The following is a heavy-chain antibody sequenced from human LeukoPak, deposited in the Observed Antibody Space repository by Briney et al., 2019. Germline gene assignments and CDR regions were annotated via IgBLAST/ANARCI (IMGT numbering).Heavy chain of an antibody. CDR2: ISGSAGST. CDR1: GFTFSTYG. D-gene: IGHD2-15*01. V-gene: IGHV3-23*01. CDR3: AKGARYCSGGSCYHNVVFDI. Sequence: LAGGSLRLSCAASGFTFSTYGMNWVRQAPGKALEWVSSISGSAGSTYYADSVKGRFTISRDNSNSTLYLQMNSLRAEDTALYYCAKGARYCSGGSCYHNVVFDIWGQGTMVTVSS. J-gene: IGHJ3*02.